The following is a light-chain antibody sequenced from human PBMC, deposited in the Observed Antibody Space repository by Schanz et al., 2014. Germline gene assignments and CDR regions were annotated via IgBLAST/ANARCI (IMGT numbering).Light chain of an antibody. CDR3: QQYDASRT. J-gene: IGKJ1*01. CDR2: DAT. Sequence: EIVLTQSPATLSLSPGERATLSCTASQSVDNYLAWYQQKPGQAPRILIYDATNRATGIPARFRGSGSGTDFTLTISRLEPEDFAVYYCQQYDASRTFGQGTKVEIK. CDR1: QSVDNY. V-gene: IGKV3-11*01.